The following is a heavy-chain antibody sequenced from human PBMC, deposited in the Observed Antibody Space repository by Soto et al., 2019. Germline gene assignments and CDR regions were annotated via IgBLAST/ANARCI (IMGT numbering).Heavy chain of an antibody. CDR1: GYSFLNYG. CDR2: ISYDGSNK. J-gene: IGHJ6*01. CDR3: ALLFNYDFWRGYYSDNYYGVDV. Sequence: GGSLRLSCAASGYSFLNYGMHWIRQPPGKGLEWMALISYDGSNKWHADSVQGRFTICRDNSKNTLYLQMDSLGAEDTAVYYCALLFNYDFWRGYYSDNYYGVDVWGQGTTVSVAS. V-gene: IGHV3-30*03. D-gene: IGHD3-3*01.